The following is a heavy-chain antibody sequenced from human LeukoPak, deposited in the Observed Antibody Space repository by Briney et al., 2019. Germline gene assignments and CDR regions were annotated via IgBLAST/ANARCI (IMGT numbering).Heavy chain of an antibody. CDR3: ARVRFGELLDY. D-gene: IGHD3-10*01. CDR1: GGSISSYY. Sequence: SETLSLTCTVSGGSISSYYWSWIRQPAGKGLEWIGRIYTSGSTNYNPSLKSRVTISVDKSKNQFSLKLSSVTAADTAVYYCARVRFGELLDYWSQGTLVTVSS. V-gene: IGHV4-4*07. J-gene: IGHJ4*02. CDR2: IYTSGST.